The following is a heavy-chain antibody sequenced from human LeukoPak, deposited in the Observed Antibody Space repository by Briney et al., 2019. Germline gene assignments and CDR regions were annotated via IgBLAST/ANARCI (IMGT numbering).Heavy chain of an antibody. CDR1: GGSFSGYY. CDR3: ASAQSITTSDAFDI. V-gene: IGHV4-34*01. D-gene: IGHD1-14*01. CDR2: INHSGST. J-gene: IGHJ3*02. Sequence: SETLSLTCAVYGGSFSGYYWSWIRQPPGKGLEWIGEINHSGSTNHNPSLKSRVTISVDTSKNQFSLKLSSVTAADTAVYYCASAQSITTSDAFDIWGQGTMVTVSS.